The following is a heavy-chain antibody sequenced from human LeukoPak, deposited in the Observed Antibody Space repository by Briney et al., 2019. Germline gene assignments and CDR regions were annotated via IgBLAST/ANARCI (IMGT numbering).Heavy chain of an antibody. V-gene: IGHV4-30-2*01. J-gene: IGHJ4*02. Sequence: PSQTLSLTCTVSGGSISSGAHYWSWIRQTPGKGLEWIGEINHSGSTNYNPSLKCRVTISVDTSKNQFSLKLNSVTAADTAVYYCARRLGGIVVVVAAAFDYWGQGTPVTVSS. CDR2: INHSGST. CDR3: ARRLGGIVVVVAAAFDY. D-gene: IGHD2-15*01. CDR1: GGSISSGAHY.